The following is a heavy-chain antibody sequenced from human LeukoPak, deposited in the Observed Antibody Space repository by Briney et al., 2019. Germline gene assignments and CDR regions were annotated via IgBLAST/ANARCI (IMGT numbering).Heavy chain of an antibody. V-gene: IGHV4-39*01. Sequence: PSGTLSLTCTVSGGSISSSSYYWGWIRQPPGKGLEWIGSMDYSGSTYYNPSLKSRVTISVDTSKNQFSLKLSSVTAADTAVYYCARHVEGGTPMKPPDYWGQGTLVTVSS. D-gene: IGHD1-26*01. J-gene: IGHJ4*02. CDR1: GGSISSSSYY. CDR3: ARHVEGGTPMKPPDY. CDR2: MDYSGST.